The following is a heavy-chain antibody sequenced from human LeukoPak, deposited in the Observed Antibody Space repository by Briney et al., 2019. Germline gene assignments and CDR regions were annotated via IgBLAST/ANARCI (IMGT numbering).Heavy chain of an antibody. J-gene: IGHJ4*02. Sequence: GALRLSRAASGFTFSSYAMSWVRQAPGKGLEWVSAISGSGGSTYYADSVKGRFTISRDNSKNTLYLQMNSLRAEDTAVYYCARDRSRELFDTEGFYDYWGQGTLVTVSS. CDR3: ARDRSRELFDTEGFYDY. CDR1: GFTFSSYA. D-gene: IGHD1-26*01. CDR2: ISGSGGST. V-gene: IGHV3-23*01.